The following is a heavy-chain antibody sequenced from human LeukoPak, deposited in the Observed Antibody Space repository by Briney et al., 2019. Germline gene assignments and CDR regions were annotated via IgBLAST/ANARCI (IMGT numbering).Heavy chain of an antibody. Sequence: ASVKVSCKASGYTFTSYGISWVRQAPGQGLEWMGWISAYSGNTNYAQKLQGRVTMTTDTSTSTAYMELRSLRSDDTAVYYCASNYYDSSGYYYPFDYWGQGTLVTVSS. V-gene: IGHV1-18*01. CDR3: ASNYYDSSGYYYPFDY. CDR2: ISAYSGNT. D-gene: IGHD3-22*01. CDR1: GYTFTSYG. J-gene: IGHJ4*02.